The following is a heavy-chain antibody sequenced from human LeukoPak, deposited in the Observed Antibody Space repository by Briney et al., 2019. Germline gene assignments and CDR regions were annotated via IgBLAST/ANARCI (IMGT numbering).Heavy chain of an antibody. CDR2: IYPGDSDT. CDR1: GYSFTSNW. Sequence: GESLKISCKGSGYSFTSNWISWVRQMPGKGLEWMGIIYPGDSDTRYSPSFQGQVTISADKSISTAYLQWSSLKASDTAMHYCARPRAVAGTHYGMDVWGQGTTVTVSS. D-gene: IGHD6-19*01. V-gene: IGHV5-51*01. J-gene: IGHJ6*02. CDR3: ARPRAVAGTHYGMDV.